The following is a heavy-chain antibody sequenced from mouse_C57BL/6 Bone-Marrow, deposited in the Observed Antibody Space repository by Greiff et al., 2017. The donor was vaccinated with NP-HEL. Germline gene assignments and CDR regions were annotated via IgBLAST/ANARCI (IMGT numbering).Heavy chain of an antibody. CDR2: ILPSIGRT. D-gene: IGHD1-1*01. CDR3: ARPGYYYGHCDFDV. Sequence: VQLQESGSELRSPGSSVKLSCKDFDSEVFPIAYLSWVRQKPGHGFEWIGGILPSIGRTIYGEKFEDKATLDADTLSNTAYLELNSLTSEDSAIYYCARPGYYYGHCDFDVWGTGTTVTVSS. J-gene: IGHJ1*03. V-gene: IGHV15-2*01. CDR1: DSEVFPIAY.